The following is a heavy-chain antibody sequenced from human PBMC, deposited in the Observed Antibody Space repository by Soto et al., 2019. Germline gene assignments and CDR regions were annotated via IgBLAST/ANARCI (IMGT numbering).Heavy chain of an antibody. V-gene: IGHV3-48*01. CDR2: INSDSTTT. CDR1: GFPFSTYA. Sequence: DVHLVESGGGLVQPGGSLRLSCAVSGFPFSTYAMHWVRQAPGKGLEWISYINSDSTTTFHADSVKGRFTVSRDNAKNSLYLQMSCLRPEDTDVYYCARDFSHWGQGTLVTVSS. CDR3: ARDFSH. J-gene: IGHJ4*02. D-gene: IGHD3-3*01.